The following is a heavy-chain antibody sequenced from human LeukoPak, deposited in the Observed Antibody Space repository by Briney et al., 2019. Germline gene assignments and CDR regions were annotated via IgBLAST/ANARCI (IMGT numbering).Heavy chain of an antibody. J-gene: IGHJ4*02. CDR2: IYYSGST. D-gene: IGHD5-18*01. CDR3: ARGSRGYTYG. V-gene: IGHV4-61*01. CDR1: GASVSSGSYY. Sequence: SGTLSLTCTVSGASVSSGSYYWSWIRQPPGKGLEWIGYIYYSGSTNYNPSLKSRVTISVDTSKNQFSLKLSSVTAADTAVYYCARGSRGYTYGWGQGTLVTVSS.